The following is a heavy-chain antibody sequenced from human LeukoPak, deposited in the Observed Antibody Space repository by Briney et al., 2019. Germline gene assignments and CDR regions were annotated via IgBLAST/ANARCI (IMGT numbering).Heavy chain of an antibody. V-gene: IGHV1-46*01. D-gene: IGHD6-19*01. CDR1: GYTFTSYY. Sequence: ASVKVSCKASGYTFTSYYMHWVRQAPGQGLEWMGIINPSGGSTSYAQKFQGRVTMTRDTSTSTVYMEPSSLRSEDTAVYYCARDGAFYSSGWYWFDPWGQGTLVTVSS. CDR3: ARDGAFYSSGWYWFDP. J-gene: IGHJ5*02. CDR2: INPSGGST.